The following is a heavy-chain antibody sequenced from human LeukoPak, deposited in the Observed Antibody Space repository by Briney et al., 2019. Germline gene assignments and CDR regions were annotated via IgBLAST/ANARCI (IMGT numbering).Heavy chain of an antibody. Sequence: PGGSLRLSCEASGFTFSSYWMSWVRQAPRKGQEWVANIKQDGSDKYYAVSVKGRFTVSRDNAKNSLYLQTNSLRAEDTAVYYCTSLRTAVPHAGEAYDIWGQGTLVTVSS. CDR1: GFTFSSYW. D-gene: IGHD2-2*01. CDR2: IKQDGSDK. CDR3: TSLRTAVPHAGEAYDI. V-gene: IGHV3-7*01. J-gene: IGHJ3*02.